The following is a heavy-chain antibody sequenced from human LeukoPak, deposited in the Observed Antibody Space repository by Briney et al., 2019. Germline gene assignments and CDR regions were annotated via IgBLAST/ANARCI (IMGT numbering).Heavy chain of an antibody. CDR1: GFTFDDYT. D-gene: IGHD5-24*01. J-gene: IGHJ1*01. CDR3: AKEEGYNIRGIGYFQH. CDR2: ISWDGGST. V-gene: IGHV3-43*01. Sequence: PGGSLRLSCAASGFTFDDYTMHWVRQAPGKGLEWVSLISWDGGSTYYADSVKGRFTISRDNSKNSLYLQMNSLRTEDTALYYCAKEEGYNIRGIGYFQHWGQGTLVTVSS.